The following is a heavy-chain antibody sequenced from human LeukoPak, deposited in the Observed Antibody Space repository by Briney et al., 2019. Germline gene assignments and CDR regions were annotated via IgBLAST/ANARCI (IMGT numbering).Heavy chain of an antibody. CDR3: ARVFPAVGAFYI. CDR1: GGSISSYY. CDR2: FYYSGSN. Sequence: PSETLSLTCTVSGGSISSYYWSWLRQPPGKGLEWIGYFYYSGSNNFNPSLKSRVTISGDTSKNQFSLKLSSVTAADTAIYYCARVFPAVGAFYIWGRARMVSVSS. V-gene: IGHV4-59*01. D-gene: IGHD6-13*01. J-gene: IGHJ3*02.